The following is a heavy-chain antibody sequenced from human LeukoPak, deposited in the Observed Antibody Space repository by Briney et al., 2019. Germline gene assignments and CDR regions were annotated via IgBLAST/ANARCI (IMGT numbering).Heavy chain of an antibody. CDR3: ARGVIAAAGGYYYYYYGMDV. D-gene: IGHD6-13*01. Sequence: SETLPLTCAVYGGSFSGYYWSWIRQPPGKGLEWIGEINHSGSTNYNPSLKSRVTISVDTSKNQFSLKLSSVTAADTAVYYCARGVIAAAGGYYYYYYGMDVWGQGTTVTVSS. CDR1: GGSFSGYY. CDR2: INHSGST. V-gene: IGHV4-34*01. J-gene: IGHJ6*02.